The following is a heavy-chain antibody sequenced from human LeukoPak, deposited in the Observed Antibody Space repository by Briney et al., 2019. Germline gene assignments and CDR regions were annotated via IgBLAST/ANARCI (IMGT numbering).Heavy chain of an antibody. CDR1: GYTFTGYY. D-gene: IGHD6-19*01. CDR3: ARDRDSSGWYPLDY. Sequence: ASVKVSCKASGYTFTGYYMHWVRQAPGQGLEWMGWINPNSGGTNYAQKFQGRVTMTRDTSISTAYMELSRLRSDDTAVHYCARDRDSSGWYPLDYWGQGTLVTVSS. J-gene: IGHJ4*02. CDR2: INPNSGGT. V-gene: IGHV1-2*02.